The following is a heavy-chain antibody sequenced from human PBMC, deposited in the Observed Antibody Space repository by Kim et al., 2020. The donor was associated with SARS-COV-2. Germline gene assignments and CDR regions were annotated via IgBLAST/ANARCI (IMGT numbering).Heavy chain of an antibody. Sequence: SETLSLTCTVSGGSISSSSYYWGWIRQPPGKGLEWIGSIYYSGSTYYNPSLKSRVTISVDTSKNQFSLKLSSVTAADTAVYYCARLIVPRPGLDTAMVSVLDYYYYGMDVWGQGTTVTVSS. J-gene: IGHJ6*02. V-gene: IGHV4-39*01. CDR3: ARLIVPRPGLDTAMVSVLDYYYYGMDV. CDR2: IYYSGST. CDR1: GGSISSSSYY. D-gene: IGHD5-18*01.